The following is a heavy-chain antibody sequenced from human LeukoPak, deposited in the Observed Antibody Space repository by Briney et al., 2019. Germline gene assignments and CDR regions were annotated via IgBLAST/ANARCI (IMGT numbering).Heavy chain of an antibody. CDR1: GFTFSNYA. CDR3: AKDRRSSGPYNWFDP. J-gene: IGHJ5*02. D-gene: IGHD3-22*01. V-gene: IGHV3-30*04. Sequence: GGSLRLSCAASGFTFSNYAMHWVRQAPGKGLEWMSVISYDGRNKYFADSVKGLFTISRDNSKNTLYLQMNRLRAEDTAIYYCAKDRRSSGPYNWFDPWGQGTLVTVSS. CDR2: ISYDGRNK.